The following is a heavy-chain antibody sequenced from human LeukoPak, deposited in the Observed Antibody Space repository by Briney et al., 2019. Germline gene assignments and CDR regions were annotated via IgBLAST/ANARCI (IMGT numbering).Heavy chain of an antibody. CDR3: ARGSEYSSSTGDY. Sequence: GGSSRLSCAASGFTFSSYGMPWVRQAPGKGLEWVAVIWYDGSNKYYADSVKGRFTISRDNSKNTLYLQMNSLRAEDTAVYYCARGSEYSSSTGDYWGQGTLVTVSS. D-gene: IGHD6-6*01. J-gene: IGHJ4*02. CDR1: GFTFSSYG. V-gene: IGHV3-33*01. CDR2: IWYDGSNK.